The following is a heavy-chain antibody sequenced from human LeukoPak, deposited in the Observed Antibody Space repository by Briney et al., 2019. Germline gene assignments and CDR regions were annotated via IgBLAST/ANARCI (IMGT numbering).Heavy chain of an antibody. CDR3: ARDIPGTTGVDY. V-gene: IGHV4-34*01. Sequence: NASETLSLTCAVYGGSFSGYYWSWIRQPPGKGLEWIGEINHSGSTNYNPSLKSRVTMSVDTSKNQFSLKLSFVTAADTAVYYCARDIPGTTGVDYWGQGTLVTVSS. D-gene: IGHD1-1*01. CDR2: INHSGST. J-gene: IGHJ4*02. CDR1: GGSFSGYY.